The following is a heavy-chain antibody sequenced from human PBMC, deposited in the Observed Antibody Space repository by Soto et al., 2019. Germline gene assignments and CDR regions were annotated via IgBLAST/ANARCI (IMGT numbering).Heavy chain of an antibody. V-gene: IGHV3-23*01. CDR2: ISGNSGRT. J-gene: IGHJ4*02. CDR1: GFTFSSDA. CDR3: AKDRRFSGSYSLDY. D-gene: IGHD1-26*01. Sequence: VGSLRLSCAASGFTFSSDAMSWVRQAPGKGLEWVSGISGNSGRTYYADSVKGRFTISRDNSKNTLYLQMNSLRAEDTAVYYCAKDRRFSGSYSLDYWGQGTLVTVSS.